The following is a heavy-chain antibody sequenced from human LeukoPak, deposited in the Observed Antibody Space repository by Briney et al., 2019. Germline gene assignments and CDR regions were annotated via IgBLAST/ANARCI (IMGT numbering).Heavy chain of an antibody. CDR3: ARGQGTVTTH. V-gene: IGHV4-34*01. Sequence: SETLSLTCTVSGGSFSGYYWTWIRQPPGKGLEWIGEINHSGNANYNPSLKSRVTISLDMSENHFSLKLTSVTAADTAVYYCARGQGTVTTHWGQGTLVTVSS. D-gene: IGHD4-17*01. CDR1: GGSFSGYY. J-gene: IGHJ4*02. CDR2: INHSGNA.